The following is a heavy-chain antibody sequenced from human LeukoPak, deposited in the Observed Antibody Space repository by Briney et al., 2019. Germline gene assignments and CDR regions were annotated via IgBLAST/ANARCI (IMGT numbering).Heavy chain of an antibody. CDR3: ARDILMVGATHYSDY. Sequence: PSETLSLTCTVSGGSITTYYWSWLRQSPGRGLEWIGYIHHSVSPTYNPSLKSRVTISVDTSKNQFSLKVSSVTAADTAVYYCARDILMVGATHYSDYWGQGTLVTVSS. J-gene: IGHJ4*02. CDR2: IHHSVSP. CDR1: GGSITTYY. D-gene: IGHD1-26*01. V-gene: IGHV4-59*01.